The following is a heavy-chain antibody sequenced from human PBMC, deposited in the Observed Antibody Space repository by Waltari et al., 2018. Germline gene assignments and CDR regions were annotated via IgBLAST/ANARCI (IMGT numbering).Heavy chain of an antibody. J-gene: IGHJ4*02. CDR2: IHHSGTT. CDR3: ARGDLHYGSSGFFY. CDR1: GGSFNDYS. D-gene: IGHD3-22*01. V-gene: IGHV4-34*01. Sequence: QVQLHQRGAGLLKPSETLSLTCGVSGGSFNDYSWTWIRQPPGKGLEWIGEIHHSGTTDYNPSLNSRLAMSVDTSKKQISLKMSSVTAADTAVYYCARGDLHYGSSGFFYWGQGALVTVSS.